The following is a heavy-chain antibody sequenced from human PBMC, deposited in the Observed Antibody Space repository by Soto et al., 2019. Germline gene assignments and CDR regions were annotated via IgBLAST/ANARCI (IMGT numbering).Heavy chain of an antibody. D-gene: IGHD5-12*01. J-gene: IGHJ6*02. V-gene: IGHV1-69*13. CDR2: IIPIFGTA. CDR1: GGTFSSYA. CDR3: AREGVAPYYYYGMDV. Sequence: ASVKVSCKASGGTFSSYAISWVRQAPGQGLEWMGGIIPIFGTANYAQKFQGRVTITADESTSTAYMELSSLRSDDTAVYYCAREGVAPYYYYGMDVWGQGTPVTSP.